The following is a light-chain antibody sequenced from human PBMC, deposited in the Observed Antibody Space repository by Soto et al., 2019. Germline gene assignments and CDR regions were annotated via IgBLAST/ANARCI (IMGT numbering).Light chain of an antibody. CDR2: GAS. Sequence: EIMMTQSPGTLSVSPGERATLSCRASQSVSSYLAWYQQKPGQAPRLLIYGASTRATGIPARFSGSGSGTESTLTISSLQSEDFAVYYCQQYSNWPPFTFGQGTKLEIK. J-gene: IGKJ2*01. CDR1: QSVSSY. V-gene: IGKV3-15*01. CDR3: QQYSNWPPFT.